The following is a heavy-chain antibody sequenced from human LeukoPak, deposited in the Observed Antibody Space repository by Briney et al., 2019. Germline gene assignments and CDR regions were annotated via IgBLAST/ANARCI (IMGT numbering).Heavy chain of an antibody. D-gene: IGHD6-19*01. V-gene: IGHV4-34*01. CDR3: ARGPLSSGYEDY. J-gene: IGHJ4*02. CDR2: INHSGST. CDR1: GGSFSGYY. Sequence: SETLSLTCAVYGGSFSGYYWSWIRQPPGKGLEWIGEINHSGSTNYNPSLKSRVTISVDTSKNQFSLKLSSETAADTAVYYCARGPLSSGYEDYWGQGTLVTVSS.